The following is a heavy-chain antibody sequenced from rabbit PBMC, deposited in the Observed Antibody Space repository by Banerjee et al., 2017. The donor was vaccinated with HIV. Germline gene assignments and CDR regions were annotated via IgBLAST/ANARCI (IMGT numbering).Heavy chain of an antibody. CDR1: GFDFSTYG. J-gene: IGHJ4*01. Sequence: QEQLEESGGGLVQPGGSLKLSCKASGFDFSTYGVNWVRQAPGKGLEWIACIYAGSSGVTYYASWAKGRFTISKTSSTTVTLQMTSLTAADTATYFCARDGGSSYHDYFNFWGQGTLVTVS. V-gene: IGHV1S45*01. D-gene: IGHD5-1*01. CDR3: ARDGGSSYHDYFNF. CDR2: IYAGSSGVT.